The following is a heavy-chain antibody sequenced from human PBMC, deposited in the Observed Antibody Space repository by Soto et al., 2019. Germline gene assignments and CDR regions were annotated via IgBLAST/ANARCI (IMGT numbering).Heavy chain of an antibody. CDR1: GASLCRGGYS. CDR3: ARAVDEDSPDY. J-gene: IGHJ4*02. CDR2: MVYSGTA. Sequence: SETMSLTCTVCGASLCRGGYSWSWIRQHPGKGLEWIGYMVYSGTAHYIPSLQSRVTLSLVTSNHHFYLNLSSLTVAESAVYPGARAVDEDSPDYWGPGTLVTFSS. V-gene: IGHV4-31*03.